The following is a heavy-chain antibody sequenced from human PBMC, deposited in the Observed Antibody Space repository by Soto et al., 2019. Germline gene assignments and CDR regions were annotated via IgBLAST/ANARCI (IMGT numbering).Heavy chain of an antibody. J-gene: IGHJ6*02. CDR3: ARSGSMPYYSYGMDV. V-gene: IGHV1-18*01. Sequence: QVQLVQSGAEVKKPGASVRVSCKASGYTFARYGIDWVRQAPGQGLEWMGWISGHNGDTKYVQKFQGRVSMTTDTATSTAAKELRSLRSDDTAVYYCARSGSMPYYSYGMDVWGQGTTVTVSS. D-gene: IGHD3-10*01. CDR2: ISGHNGDT. CDR1: GYTFARYG.